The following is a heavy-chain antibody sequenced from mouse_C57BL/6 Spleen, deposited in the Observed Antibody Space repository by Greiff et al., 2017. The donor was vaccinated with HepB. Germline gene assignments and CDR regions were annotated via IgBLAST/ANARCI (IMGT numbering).Heavy chain of an antibody. Sequence: QVTLKESGPGILQPSQTLSLTCSFSGFSLSTFGMGVGWIRQPSGKGLEWLAHIWWDDDKYYNPALKSRLTISKDTYKNQVFLKIANVDTADTATYYCARMWDYYGSREAYFDYWGQGTTLTVSS. D-gene: IGHD1-1*01. CDR3: ARMWDYYGSREAYFDY. J-gene: IGHJ2*01. CDR2: IWWDDDK. V-gene: IGHV8-8*01. CDR1: GFSLSTFGMG.